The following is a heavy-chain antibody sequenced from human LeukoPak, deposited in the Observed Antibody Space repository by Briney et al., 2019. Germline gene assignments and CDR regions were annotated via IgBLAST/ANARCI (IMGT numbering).Heavy chain of an antibody. Sequence: ASVKVSCKASGYTFTTYDITWVRQATGQGLEWMGWMNPNSGDTAYAQKFQGRVAMTRDTSINIAYMELSRLRSDDTAVYYCARASSGWSPIDYWGQGTLVTVSS. CDR1: GYTFTTYD. D-gene: IGHD6-19*01. CDR2: MNPNSGDT. CDR3: ARASSGWSPIDY. V-gene: IGHV1-8*01. J-gene: IGHJ4*02.